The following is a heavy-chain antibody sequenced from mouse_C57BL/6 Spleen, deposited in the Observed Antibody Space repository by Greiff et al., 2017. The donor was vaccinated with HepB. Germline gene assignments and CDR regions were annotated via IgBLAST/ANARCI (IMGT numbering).Heavy chain of an antibody. CDR3: ARLQTAQATLGYAMDY. D-gene: IGHD3-2*02. V-gene: IGHV1-52*01. J-gene: IGHJ4*01. CDR2: IDPSDSET. Sequence: QVQLQQPGAELVRPGSSVKLSCKASGYTFTSYWMHWVKQRPIQGLEWIGNIDPSDSETHYNQKFKDKATFTVDKSSSTAYMQLSSLTSEDSAVYYCARLQTAQATLGYAMDYWGQGTSVTVSS. CDR1: GYTFTSYW.